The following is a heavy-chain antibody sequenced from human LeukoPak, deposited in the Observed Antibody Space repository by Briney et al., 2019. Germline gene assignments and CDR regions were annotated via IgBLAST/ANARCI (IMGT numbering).Heavy chain of an antibody. Sequence: NPGGSLRLSCAASGFTFSSYSMNWVRQAPGKGLEWVSSISSSGSTIYYADSVKGRFTISRDNAKNSLYLQMNSLRAEDTAVYYCATQGGPYDSSGYYYVRGAFDIWGQGTMVTVSS. CDR1: GFTFSSYS. D-gene: IGHD3-22*01. V-gene: IGHV3-48*04. CDR3: ATQGGPYDSSGYYYVRGAFDI. J-gene: IGHJ3*02. CDR2: ISSSGSTI.